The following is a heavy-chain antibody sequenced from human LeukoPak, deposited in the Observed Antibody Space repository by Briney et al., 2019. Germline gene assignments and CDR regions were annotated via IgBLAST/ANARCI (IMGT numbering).Heavy chain of an antibody. CDR1: GFTFSSYA. D-gene: IGHD3-10*01. V-gene: IGHV3-23*01. CDR3: AKDALYSSGSYYLS. J-gene: IGHJ5*02. CDR2: IGAGGTFT. Sequence: PGGSLRLSCTASGFTFSSYAMNWVRQAPGKGLEWVSGIGAGGTFTYYADSVKGRFTIFRDNSKNTLYLQMNSLRAEDTAVYYCAKDALYSSGSYYLSWGQGTLVTVSS.